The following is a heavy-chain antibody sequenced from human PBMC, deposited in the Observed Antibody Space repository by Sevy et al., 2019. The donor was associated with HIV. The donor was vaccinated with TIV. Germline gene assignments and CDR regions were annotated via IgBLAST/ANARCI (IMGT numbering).Heavy chain of an antibody. V-gene: IGHV3-7*01. CDR1: GSSFGIHW. CDR3: ARDPDPVPGVAFDV. J-gene: IGHJ3*01. Sequence: GGSLRLSCVASGSSFGIHWMSWVRQAPGKGLDWVAKINQDGVHKYYVDSVKGRFTISRDNAKSSLYLQMNSLRVEDTALYYCARDPDPVPGVAFDVWGQGTMVTVSS. CDR2: INQDGVHK.